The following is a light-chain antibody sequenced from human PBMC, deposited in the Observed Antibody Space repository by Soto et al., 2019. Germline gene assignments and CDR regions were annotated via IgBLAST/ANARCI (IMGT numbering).Light chain of an antibody. CDR1: SGHNSYA. CDR3: QTWSTDIRV. V-gene: IGLV4-69*01. Sequence: QSVLTQPPSASASLGASVKLTCTLSSGHNSYAIAWHQQQPEKGPRYLMKLNSDGSHSKGDGIPARFSVSSSGAERYLATSRLHSEDESDYCCQTWSTDIRVFGGGTQLTVL. J-gene: IGLJ3*02. CDR2: LNSDGSH.